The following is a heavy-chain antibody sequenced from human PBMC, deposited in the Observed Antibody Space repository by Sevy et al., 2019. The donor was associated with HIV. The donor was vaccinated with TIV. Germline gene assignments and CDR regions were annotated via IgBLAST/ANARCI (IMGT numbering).Heavy chain of an antibody. J-gene: IGHJ4*02. CDR2: ISGSSNYI. D-gene: IGHD2-2*01. Sequence: GSLRLSCAASGFTFSNYNMIWVRQAPGKGLEWVSTISGSSNYIYYADSVKGRFTISRDNAKNSLYLQMSSLRAEDTAVYYCARDYCTITTCYHYFDYWGQGTLVTVSS. CDR1: GFTFSNYN. V-gene: IGHV3-21*01. CDR3: ARDYCTITTCYHYFDY.